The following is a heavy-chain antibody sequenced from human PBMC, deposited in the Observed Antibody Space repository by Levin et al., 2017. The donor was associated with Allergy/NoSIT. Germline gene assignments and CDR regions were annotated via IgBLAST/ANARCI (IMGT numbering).Heavy chain of an antibody. J-gene: IGHJ6*03. V-gene: IGHV3-48*02. Sequence: RGSLRLSCAASGFSFSSHDMNWVRLAPGKGLGWLAYITSSGRTTDYADSVKGRFTISRDNAKNSLYLQMNSLRDEDTAVYYCTRVPYYLIALAGHYMDVWGKGTTVTVSS. CDR1: GFSFSSHD. D-gene: IGHD6-19*01. CDR2: ITSSGRTT. CDR3: TRVPYYLIALAGHYMDV.